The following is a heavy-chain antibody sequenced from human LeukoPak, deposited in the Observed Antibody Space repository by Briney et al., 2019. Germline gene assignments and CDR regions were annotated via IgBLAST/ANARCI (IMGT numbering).Heavy chain of an antibody. Sequence: PGGSLTLSCAASGFSFSDYYMTWIRQAPGKGLEWVSYISSSSSYTNYADSVKGRFTISRDNAKNSLYLQMNSLRAEDTAVYYCARVTSGWYKDYWGQGTLVTVSS. D-gene: IGHD6-19*01. CDR2: ISSSSSYT. J-gene: IGHJ4*02. CDR1: GFSFSDYY. CDR3: ARVTSGWYKDY. V-gene: IGHV3-11*06.